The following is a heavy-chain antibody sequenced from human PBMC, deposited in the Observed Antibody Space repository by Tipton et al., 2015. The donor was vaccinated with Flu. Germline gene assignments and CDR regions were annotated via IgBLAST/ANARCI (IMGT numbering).Heavy chain of an antibody. CDR2: IYSAGST. V-gene: IGHV3-NL1*01. J-gene: IGHJ4*02. CDR3: ARGGNYGDYLDY. CDR1: GFTFSNYG. Sequence: SLRLSCVASGFTFSNYGLHWVRQAPGKRLEWVSFIYSAGSTYYANSVKGRFTISRDNSKNTLFLQMNSLRADDTAVYYCARGGNYGDYLDYWGQGTLVTVSS. D-gene: IGHD4-17*01.